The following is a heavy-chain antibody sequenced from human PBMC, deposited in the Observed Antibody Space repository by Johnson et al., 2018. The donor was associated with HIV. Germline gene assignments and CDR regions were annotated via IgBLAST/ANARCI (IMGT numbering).Heavy chain of an antibody. Sequence: VQVVESGGGLVQPGGSLRLSCAASGFTVSTNYMTWVRQAPGKGLEWVSVIFSGGTTYYADSVKGRFTISRDNSKNTLYLQMDSLRAEDTAVYHCARACRDGYTCDVYDFWGQGTMVTVSS. D-gene: IGHD5-24*01. CDR1: GFTVSTNY. J-gene: IGHJ3*01. CDR2: IFSGGTT. CDR3: ARACRDGYTCDVYDF. V-gene: IGHV3-66*01.